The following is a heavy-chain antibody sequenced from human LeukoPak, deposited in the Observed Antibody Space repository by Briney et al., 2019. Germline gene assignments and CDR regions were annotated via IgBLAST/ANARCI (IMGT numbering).Heavy chain of an antibody. D-gene: IGHD6-19*01. CDR2: IIPIFGTA. J-gene: IGHJ4*02. Sequence: ASVKVSCKDSGGTFSSYAISWVRQAPGQGLEWMGRIIPIFGTANYAQKSQGRVTITTDESTSTAYMELSSLRSEDTAVYYCARMSIAVAGTGIFDYWGQGTLVTVSS. CDR1: GGTFSSYA. V-gene: IGHV1-69*05. CDR3: ARMSIAVAGTGIFDY.